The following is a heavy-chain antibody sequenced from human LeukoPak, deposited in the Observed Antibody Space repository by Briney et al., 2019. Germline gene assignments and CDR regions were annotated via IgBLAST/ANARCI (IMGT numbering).Heavy chain of an antibody. D-gene: IGHD1-1*01. CDR2: IWYDGSNK. J-gene: IGHJ4*02. CDR3: ARDGIGTAGFDY. V-gene: IGHV3-33*01. CDR1: GFTFSSYG. Sequence: GGSLRFSCAASGFTFSSYGMHRVRQAPGKGLEWVAVIWYDGSNKYYADSVKGRFTISRGNSKNTLYLQMNSLRAEDTAVYYCARDGIGTAGFDYWGQGTLVTVSS.